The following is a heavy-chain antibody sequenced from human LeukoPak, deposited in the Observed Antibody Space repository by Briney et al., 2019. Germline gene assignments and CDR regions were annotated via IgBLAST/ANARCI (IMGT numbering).Heavy chain of an antibody. Sequence: GGSLRLSCAASGFTFNTYAMHWVRQAPGKGLEWVAFIRYDGSNKYYADSVKGRFTISRDNSKNTLYLQMNSLRAEDTAVYYCAKDKTMTTVTTGHYWGQGTLVTVSS. J-gene: IGHJ4*02. CDR1: GFTFNTYA. CDR2: IRYDGSNK. D-gene: IGHD4-17*01. CDR3: AKDKTMTTVTTGHY. V-gene: IGHV3-30*02.